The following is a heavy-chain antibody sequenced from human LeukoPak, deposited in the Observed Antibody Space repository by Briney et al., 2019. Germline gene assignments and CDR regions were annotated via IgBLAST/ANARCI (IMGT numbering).Heavy chain of an antibody. CDR2: IYYSGST. CDR3: ARVSQQLVLHAFDI. D-gene: IGHD6-13*01. V-gene: IGHV4-39*07. CDR1: GGSISSSSYY. J-gene: IGHJ3*02. Sequence: PSETLSLTCTVSGGSISSSSYYWGWIRQPPGKGLEWIGSIYYSGSTYYNPSLKSRVTISVDTSKNQFSLKLSSVTAADTAVYYCARVSQQLVLHAFDIWGQGTMVTVSS.